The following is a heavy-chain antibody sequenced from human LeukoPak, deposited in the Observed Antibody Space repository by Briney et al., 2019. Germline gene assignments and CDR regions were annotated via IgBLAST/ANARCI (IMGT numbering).Heavy chain of an antibody. CDR2: MNPNSGNT. J-gene: IGHJ4*02. V-gene: IGHV1-8*01. Sequence: ASVKVSCKASGYTFASYVINWVRQATGQGLEWMGWMNPNSGNTGYAQKFQGRVTMTRHAPISTAYMAPSRLRSEDTAVYYCARAVASDYWGEGTLVTVSS. CDR1: GYTFASYV. CDR3: ARAVASDY.